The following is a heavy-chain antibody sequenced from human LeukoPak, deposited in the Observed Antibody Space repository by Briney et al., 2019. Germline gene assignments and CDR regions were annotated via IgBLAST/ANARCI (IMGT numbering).Heavy chain of an antibody. J-gene: IGHJ6*02. Sequence: PGASVKVSCKASGYTFTSYAMNWVRQAPGQGLEWMGWINTNTGNPTYAQGFTGRFVFSLDTSVSTAYLQISSLKAEDTAVYYCARFGLRYFDPYYYGMDVWRQGTTVTVSS. CDR3: ARFGLRYFDPYYYGMDV. CDR2: INTNTGNP. V-gene: IGHV7-4-1*02. D-gene: IGHD3-9*01. CDR1: GYTFTSYA.